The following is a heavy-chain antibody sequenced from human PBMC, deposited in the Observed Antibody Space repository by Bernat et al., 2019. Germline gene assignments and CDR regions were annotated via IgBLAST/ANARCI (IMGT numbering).Heavy chain of an antibody. D-gene: IGHD3-10*01. CDR1: GFTFSSYW. CDR3: AREREVRDLYGMDV. CDR2: INSDGSST. Sequence: EVQLVESGGGLVQPGGSLRLSCAASGFTFSSYWMHWVRQAPGKGLVWVSSINSDGSSTSYADSVKGRFTISRDNAKNTLYLQMNSLRAEDTAVYYCAREREVRDLYGMDVWGQGTTVTVSS. J-gene: IGHJ6*02. V-gene: IGHV3-74*01.